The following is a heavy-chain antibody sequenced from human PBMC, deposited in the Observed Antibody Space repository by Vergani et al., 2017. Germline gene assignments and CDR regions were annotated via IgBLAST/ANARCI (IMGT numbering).Heavy chain of an antibody. CDR2: ISGSVGST. J-gene: IGHJ4*02. D-gene: IGHD3-22*01. V-gene: IGHV3-23*01. CDR3: ATTPSYYYDSSGYYYPFDY. CDR1: GFTFSSYA. Sequence: EVQLLESGGGLLQPGGSLRLSCAASGFTFSSYAMSWVRQAPGKGLEWVSAISGSVGSTYYADSVKCRFTISRDNSKNTLYLQMNSLRAEDTAVYYCATTPSYYYDSSGYYYPFDYWGQGTLVTVSS.